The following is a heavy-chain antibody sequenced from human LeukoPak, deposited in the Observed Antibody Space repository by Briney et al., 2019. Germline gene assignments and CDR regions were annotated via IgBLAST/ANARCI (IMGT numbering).Heavy chain of an antibody. CDR2: INPNSGGT. CDR1: GYTFSNYG. Sequence: GASVKVSCKASGYTFSNYGITWVRQAPGQGLEWMGRINPNSGGTNYAQKFQGRVTMTRDTSISTAYMELSRLRSDDTAVYYCARVGSHIVVVPAAMFSWFDPWGQGTLVTVSS. CDR3: ARVGSHIVVVPAAMFSWFDP. V-gene: IGHV1-2*06. J-gene: IGHJ5*02. D-gene: IGHD2-2*01.